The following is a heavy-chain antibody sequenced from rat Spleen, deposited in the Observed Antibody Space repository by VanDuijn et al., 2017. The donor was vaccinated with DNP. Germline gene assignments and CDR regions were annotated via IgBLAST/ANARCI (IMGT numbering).Heavy chain of an antibody. CDR3: ARLHDGLDY. Sequence: EVQLQESGPGLVKPSQSLSLTCSVTGYSITSAYRWNWIRKFPGNKLEWMGFISSAGSTNYNPSLKSRISITRDTSKNQFFLQVNSVTTEETATYYCARLHDGLDYWGQGVMVTVSS. CDR2: ISSAGST. J-gene: IGHJ2*01. CDR1: GYSITSAYR. V-gene: IGHV3-3*01.